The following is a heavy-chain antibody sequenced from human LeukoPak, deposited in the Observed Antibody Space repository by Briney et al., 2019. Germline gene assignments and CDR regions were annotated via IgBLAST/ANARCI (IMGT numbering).Heavy chain of an antibody. J-gene: IGHJ6*02. Sequence: ASVKVSCKASGYTFTSYGISWVRPAPGQGLEWMGWISAYNGNTNYAQKLQGRVTMTTDTSTSTAYMELRSLRSDDTAVYYCARGELELLSGYYGMDVWGQGTTVTVSS. CDR2: ISAYNGNT. V-gene: IGHV1-18*01. CDR3: ARGELELLSGYYGMDV. CDR1: GYTFTSYG. D-gene: IGHD1-7*01.